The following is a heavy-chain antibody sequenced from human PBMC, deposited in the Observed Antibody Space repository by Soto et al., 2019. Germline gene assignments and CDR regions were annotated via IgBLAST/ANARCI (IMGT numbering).Heavy chain of an antibody. V-gene: IGHV4-31*03. CDR2: IYYSGST. CDR1: GGSISSGGYY. D-gene: IGHD2-2*01. J-gene: IGHJ3*02. CDR3: ARDGLDIVVVPAARSRTGAFDI. Sequence: SETLSLTCTVSGGSISSGGYYWSWIRQHPGKGLEWIGYIYYSGSTYYNPSLKNRVTISVDTSKNQFSLKLSSVTAADTAVYYCARDGLDIVVVPAARSRTGAFDIRGQGTMVTVSS.